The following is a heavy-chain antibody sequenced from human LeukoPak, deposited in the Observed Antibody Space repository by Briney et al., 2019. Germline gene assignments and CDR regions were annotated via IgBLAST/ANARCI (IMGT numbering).Heavy chain of an antibody. D-gene: IGHD1-26*01. CDR2: ISGNSYYI. CDR3: ARGSILGATGYY. V-gene: IGHV3-21*01. CDR1: GFRFSNSS. Sequence: PGGSLRLSCAASGFRFSNSSMAWVRQAPGKGLEWVSSISGNSYYIYYAESVQGRFTISRDNARNPLYLQMNSLRAEDTAVYYCARGSILGATGYYWGRGTLVTVSS. J-gene: IGHJ4*02.